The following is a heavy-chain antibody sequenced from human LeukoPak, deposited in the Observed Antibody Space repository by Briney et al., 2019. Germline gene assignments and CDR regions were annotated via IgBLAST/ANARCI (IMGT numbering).Heavy chain of an antibody. CDR2: ISSSSSYI. CDR3: AKDLPDAFFDY. V-gene: IGHV3-21*01. D-gene: IGHD2-2*01. J-gene: IGHJ4*02. CDR1: GFTFSSYS. Sequence: GGSLRLSCAASGFTFSSYSMNWVRQAPGKGLEWVSSISSSSSYIYYADSVKGRFTIPRDNAKNSLYLQMNSLRAEDTAVYYCAKDLPDAFFDYWGQGTLVTVSS.